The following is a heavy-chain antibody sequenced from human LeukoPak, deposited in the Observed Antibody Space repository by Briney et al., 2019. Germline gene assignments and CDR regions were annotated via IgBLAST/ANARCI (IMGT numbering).Heavy chain of an antibody. CDR1: GGSISSYY. D-gene: IGHD6-19*01. Sequence: SETLSLTCTVSGGSISSYYGSWIRQPPGKGLEWMGYIYYSGSTNYNPSLKSRVTISVDTSENQFSLKLSSVTAADTAVYYCARDVDSSGWYDAFDIWGQGTMVTVSS. V-gene: IGHV4-59*01. CDR3: ARDVDSSGWYDAFDI. CDR2: IYYSGST. J-gene: IGHJ3*02.